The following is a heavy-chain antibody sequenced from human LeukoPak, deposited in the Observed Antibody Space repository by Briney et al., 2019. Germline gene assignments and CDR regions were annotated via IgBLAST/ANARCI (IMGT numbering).Heavy chain of an antibody. J-gene: IGHJ5*02. Sequence: SETLPVTLTVSGGSISSYYCRWIRQPPGKGLEWIGYIYYSGSTNYNPSLKSRVTISVDTSKNQFSLKLSSVTAADTAVYSCASGPGTFDPWVQGTLVTVSS. CDR3: ASGPGTFDP. CDR2: IYYSGST. V-gene: IGHV4-59*01. CDR1: GGSISSYY. D-gene: IGHD6-13*01.